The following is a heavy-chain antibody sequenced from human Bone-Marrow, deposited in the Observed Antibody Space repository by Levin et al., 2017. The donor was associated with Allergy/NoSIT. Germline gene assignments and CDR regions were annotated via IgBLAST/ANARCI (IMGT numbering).Heavy chain of an antibody. Sequence: PGGSLRLSCAASGFTFSSYAMSWVRQAPGKGLEWVSAISGSGGSTYYADSVKGRFTISRDNSKNTLYLQMNSLRAEDTAVYYCAKPLTGDHPGGLAFDYWGQGTLVTVSS. CDR3: AKPLTGDHPGGLAFDY. CDR1: GFTFSSYA. CDR2: ISGSGGST. D-gene: IGHD7-27*01. J-gene: IGHJ4*02. V-gene: IGHV3-23*01.